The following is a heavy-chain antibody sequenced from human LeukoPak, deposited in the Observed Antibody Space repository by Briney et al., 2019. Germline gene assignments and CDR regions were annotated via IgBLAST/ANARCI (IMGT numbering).Heavy chain of an antibody. CDR2: INSDGSRT. J-gene: IGHJ4*02. D-gene: IGHD4/OR15-4a*01. V-gene: IGHV3-74*01. Sequence: GGSLRLSCATSGFTFSGYWMHWVRQAPGKGLVWVSRINSDGSRTTYGDSVKGRFTISRDNAKNTLYLQMNSLRVEDTAVYYCAREGDYPPFDCWGQGTLVTVSS. CDR1: GFTFSGYW. CDR3: AREGDYPPFDC.